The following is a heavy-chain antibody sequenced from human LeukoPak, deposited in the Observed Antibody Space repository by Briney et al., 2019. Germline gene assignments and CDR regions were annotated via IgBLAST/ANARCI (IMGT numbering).Heavy chain of an antibody. CDR2: MNPNSGNT. V-gene: IGHV1-8*02. J-gene: IGHJ4*02. CDR3: ARGDYYDSSGYYNFDY. Sequence: ASVKVSCKASGYTFTGYYMHWVRQAPGQGLEWMGWMNPNSGNTGYAQKFQGRVTMTRNTSISTAYMELSSLRSEDTAVYYCARGDYYDSSGYYNFDYWGQGTLVTVSS. D-gene: IGHD3-22*01. CDR1: GYTFTGYY.